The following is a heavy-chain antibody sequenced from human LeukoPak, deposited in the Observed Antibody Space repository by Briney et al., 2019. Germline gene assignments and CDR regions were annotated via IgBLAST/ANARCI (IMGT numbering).Heavy chain of an antibody. CDR2: FDPEDGET. J-gene: IGHJ5*02. Sequence: ASVKVSCKVSGYTLTELSMHWVRQVPGKGLEWMGGFDPEDGETIYAQKFQGRVTMTEDTSTDTAYMELSSLRSEDTAVYYCATDREYRKWFDPWGQGTLVTVSS. CDR1: GYTLTELS. D-gene: IGHD2/OR15-2a*01. V-gene: IGHV1-24*01. CDR3: ATDREYRKWFDP.